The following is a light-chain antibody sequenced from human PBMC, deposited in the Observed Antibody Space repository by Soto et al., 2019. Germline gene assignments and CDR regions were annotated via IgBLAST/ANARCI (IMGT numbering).Light chain of an antibody. V-gene: IGKV3-15*01. CDR1: QSVTRN. J-gene: IGKJ4*01. CDR2: GAS. Sequence: ETVMTQSPVTLSVSPGETATLSCRASQSVTRNLAWYQQKPGQPPRLLIYGASTRATGIPARFSGSGSGTEFTLTITSLQSEDFAVYYCQQYNKWPLTFGGGTKVEIK. CDR3: QQYNKWPLT.